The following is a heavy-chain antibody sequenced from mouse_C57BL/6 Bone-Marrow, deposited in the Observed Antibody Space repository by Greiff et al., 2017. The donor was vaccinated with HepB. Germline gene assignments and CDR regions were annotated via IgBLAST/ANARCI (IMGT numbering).Heavy chain of an antibody. V-gene: IGHV5-2*01. Sequence: DVKLVESGGGLVQPGESLKLSCESNEYEFPSHDMSWVRKTPEKRLELVAAINSDGGSTYYPDTMERRFIISRDNTKKTLYLQMRSLRSEDTALYYCARQSNYVPYAMDYWGQGTSVTVSS. CDR3: ARQSNYVPYAMDY. D-gene: IGHD2-5*01. CDR1: EYEFPSHD. J-gene: IGHJ4*01. CDR2: INSDGGST.